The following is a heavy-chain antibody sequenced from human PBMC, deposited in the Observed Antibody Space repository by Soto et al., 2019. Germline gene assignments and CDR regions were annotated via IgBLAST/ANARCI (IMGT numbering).Heavy chain of an antibody. Sequence: ESGGGVVQPGRSLRLSCAASGFTFSTYGMHWVRQAPGKGLEWLAVISNNGINKYYADSVKGRFTISRDNSKDTLFLQINSLRGEDTAIYYCARVIRADSTSSNFYYYSGLDVWGQGTTVTVSS. V-gene: IGHV3-30*03. CDR2: ISNNGINK. D-gene: IGHD6-6*01. CDR1: GFTFSTYG. CDR3: ARVIRADSTSSNFYYYSGLDV. J-gene: IGHJ6*02.